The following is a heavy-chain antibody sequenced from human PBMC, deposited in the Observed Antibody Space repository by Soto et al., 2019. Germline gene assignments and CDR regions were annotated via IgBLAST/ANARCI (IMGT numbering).Heavy chain of an antibody. CDR1: GGSIRNYY. Sequence: SETLSLTCIGSGGSIRNYYWRWIRQPPGKGLEWIGYIYYSGSTNYNPSLTSRVTISVDTSKNQSSLKLSSVTAADTAVYYCARHRYSYGVYYFDYWGQGTLVTVS. V-gene: IGHV4-59*08. J-gene: IGHJ4*02. D-gene: IGHD5-18*01. CDR3: ARHRYSYGVYYFDY. CDR2: IYYSGST.